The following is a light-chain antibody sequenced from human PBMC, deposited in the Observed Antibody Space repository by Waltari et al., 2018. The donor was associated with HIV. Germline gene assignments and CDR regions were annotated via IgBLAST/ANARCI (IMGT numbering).Light chain of an antibody. Sequence: IVLTQSPGTLSLSPGERAALPCRASQSVSNNFLAWYQQKPGQAPTLLIYGASFRATGIPDRFSGSGSGTDFTLTISRMEPEDFAVYYCQQHGSSSRTFGQGTKVEIK. V-gene: IGKV3-20*01. CDR3: QQHGSSSRT. J-gene: IGKJ1*01. CDR2: GAS. CDR1: QSVSNNF.